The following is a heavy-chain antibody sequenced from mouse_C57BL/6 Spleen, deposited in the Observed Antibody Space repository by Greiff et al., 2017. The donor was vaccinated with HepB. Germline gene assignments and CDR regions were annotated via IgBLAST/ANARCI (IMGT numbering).Heavy chain of an antibody. CDR3: ARGDGATVYYFDY. D-gene: IGHD1-1*01. J-gene: IGHJ2*01. CDR2: IYPRSGNT. CDR1: GYTFTSYG. Sequence: QVQLKESGAELARPGASVKLSCKASGYTFTSYGISWVKQRTGQGLEWIGEIYPRSGNTYYNEKFKGKATLTADKSSSTAYMELRSLTSEDSAVYFCARGDGATVYYFDYWGQGTTLTVSS. V-gene: IGHV1-81*01.